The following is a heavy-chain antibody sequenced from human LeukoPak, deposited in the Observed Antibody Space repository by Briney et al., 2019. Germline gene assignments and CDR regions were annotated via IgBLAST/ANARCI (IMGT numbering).Heavy chain of an antibody. CDR3: ARPYGSGSYYRVEH. D-gene: IGHD3-10*01. CDR2: INHSGST. Sequence: SETLSLTCAVYGGSFSGYYWSWICQPPGKGLEWIGEINHSGSTNYNPSLKSRVTISVDTSKNQFSLKLSSVTAADTAVYYCARPYGSGSYYRVEHWGQGTLVTVSS. V-gene: IGHV4-34*01. J-gene: IGHJ4*02. CDR1: GGSFSGYY.